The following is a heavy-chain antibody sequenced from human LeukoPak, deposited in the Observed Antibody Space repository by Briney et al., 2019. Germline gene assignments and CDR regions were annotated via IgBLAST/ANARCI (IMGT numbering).Heavy chain of an antibody. D-gene: IGHD5-12*01. V-gene: IGHV3-74*01. CDR2: IDEYGTTI. J-gene: IGHJ4*02. CDR3: ATDLSGRQDY. CDR1: GFTFSSYA. Sequence: PGGSLRLSCAASGFTFSSYAMHWVRQAPGKGLVWVSRIDEYGTTINYADSVKGRFTISRNNAGDTLFLQMNSLRAEDTGVYYCATDLSGRQDYWGQGTLVTVSS.